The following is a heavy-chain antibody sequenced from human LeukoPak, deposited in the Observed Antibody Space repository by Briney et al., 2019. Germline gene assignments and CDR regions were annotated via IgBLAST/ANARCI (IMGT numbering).Heavy chain of an antibody. CDR2: IIPILGIA. CDR1: GYTFTSYY. J-gene: IGHJ4*02. Sequence: ASVKVSCKASGYTFTSYYMHWVRQAPGQGLEWMGRIIPILGIANYAQKFQGRVTITADKSTNTAYMELSSLRSEDTAVHYCARGTQYYYDSSGSDFDYWGQGTLVTVSS. D-gene: IGHD3-22*01. V-gene: IGHV1-69*04. CDR3: ARGTQYYYDSSGSDFDY.